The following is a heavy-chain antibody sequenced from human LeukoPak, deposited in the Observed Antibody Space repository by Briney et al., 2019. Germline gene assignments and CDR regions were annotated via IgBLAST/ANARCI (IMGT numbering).Heavy chain of an antibody. V-gene: IGHV3-30*18. CDR2: ISYDGSNK. Sequence: PGGSLRLSCAASGFTFSSYGMHWVRQAPGKGLEWVAVISYDGSNKYYADSVKGRFTISRDNSKNTLYLQMNSLRAEDTAVYYCAKDPKYSSGWYSNYFDYWGQGTLVTVSS. CDR1: GFTFSSYG. J-gene: IGHJ4*02. CDR3: AKDPKYSSGWYSNYFDY. D-gene: IGHD6-19*01.